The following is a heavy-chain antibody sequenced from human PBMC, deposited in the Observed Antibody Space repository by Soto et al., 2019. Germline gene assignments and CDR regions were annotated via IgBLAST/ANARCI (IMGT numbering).Heavy chain of an antibody. V-gene: IGHV1-46*01. CDR1: GYTLTSLY. CDR3: VRGGDSSGWHGPFEY. J-gene: IGHJ4*02. CDR2: MNPRGGST. D-gene: IGHD6-19*01. Sequence: ASVKVSCKASGYTLTSLYMHWVRQAPGQGLEWMGIMNPRGGSTTYAQKFQGRVTMTRDTSTSTVYMELSSLRSEDTAVYYCVRGGDSSGWHGPFEYWGQGTLVTVSS.